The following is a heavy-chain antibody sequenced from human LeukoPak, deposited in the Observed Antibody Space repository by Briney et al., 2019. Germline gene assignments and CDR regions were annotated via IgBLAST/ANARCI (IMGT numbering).Heavy chain of an antibody. Sequence: PGGSLRLSCSASGFTFSSYAMHWVRQAPGKGLEYVSAISSNGGSTYYADSVKGRFTISRDNSKNTLYLQMSSLRAEDTAVYYCVKAGYSSGGGAFDIWGQGTMVTVSS. D-gene: IGHD6-19*01. CDR2: ISSNGGST. J-gene: IGHJ3*02. V-gene: IGHV3-64D*06. CDR1: GFTFSSYA. CDR3: VKAGYSSGGGAFDI.